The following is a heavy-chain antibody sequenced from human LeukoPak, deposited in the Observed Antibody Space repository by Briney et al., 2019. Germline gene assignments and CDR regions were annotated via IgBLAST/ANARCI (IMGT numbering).Heavy chain of an antibody. CDR3: ARMFGGSGWYSDLDC. CDR1: GYTFTGYY. J-gene: IGHJ4*02. V-gene: IGHV1-2*02. D-gene: IGHD6-19*01. Sequence: ASVKVSCKASGYTFTGYYMHWVRQAPGQGLEWMGWINPNSGGTNYAQKFQGRVTMTRDTSISTAYMELSRLRSDDTAVYYCARMFGGSGWYSDLDCWGQGTLVTVSS. CDR2: INPNSGGT.